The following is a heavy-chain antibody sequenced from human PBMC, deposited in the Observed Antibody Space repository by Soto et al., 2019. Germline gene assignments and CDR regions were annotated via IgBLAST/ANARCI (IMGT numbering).Heavy chain of an antibody. CDR3: AGGPGYCNGGACSNWFDP. CDR2: ISYDGSNK. J-gene: IGHJ5*02. Sequence: GGSLRLSCAASGFTFSSYAMHWVRQAPGKGLEWVAVISYDGSNKYYADSVKGRFTISRDNSKNTLYLQLNSLRGEDTAVYYCAGGPGYCNGGACSNWFDPWGQGTLVTVSS. V-gene: IGHV3-30-3*01. CDR1: GFTFSSYA. D-gene: IGHD2-15*01.